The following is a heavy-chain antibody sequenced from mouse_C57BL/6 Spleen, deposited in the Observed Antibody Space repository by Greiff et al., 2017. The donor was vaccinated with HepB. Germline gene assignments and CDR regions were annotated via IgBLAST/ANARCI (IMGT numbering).Heavy chain of an antibody. CDR1: GYAFSSYW. J-gene: IGHJ3*01. CDR3: ARGMVTTAWFAY. D-gene: IGHD2-1*01. Sequence: VQLQQSGAELVKPGASVKISCKASGYAFSSYWMNWVKQRPGKGLEWIGQIYPGDGDTNYNGKFKGKATLTADKSSSTAYMQRSSLTSEDSAVFFCARGMVTTAWFAYWGQGTLVTVSA. V-gene: IGHV1-80*01. CDR2: IYPGDGDT.